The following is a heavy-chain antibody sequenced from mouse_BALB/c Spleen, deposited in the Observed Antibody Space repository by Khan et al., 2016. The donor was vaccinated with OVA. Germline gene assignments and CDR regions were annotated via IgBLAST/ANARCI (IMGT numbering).Heavy chain of an antibody. CDR1: SYSITSAYA. CDR2: ISSIGST. D-gene: IGHD2-3*01. CDR3: ARDGSRYNYAMDY. Sequence: DVNLLVSEPGLVKPSQSLSHTCTVTSYSITSAYAWNWNCQFPGNKLEWMGDISSIGSTNFNPALKIRISITRDTSKNQFFLQLNSGTTEDTATYYCARDGSRYNYAMDYWGQGTSVTVSS. V-gene: IGHV3-2*02. J-gene: IGHJ4*01.